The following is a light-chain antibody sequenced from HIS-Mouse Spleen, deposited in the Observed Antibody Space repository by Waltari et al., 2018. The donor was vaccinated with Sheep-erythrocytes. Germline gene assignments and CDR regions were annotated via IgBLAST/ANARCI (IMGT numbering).Light chain of an antibody. V-gene: IGLV3-10*01. Sequence: SYELTQPPSGSVSPGQTARNTCSGDALPKKYAYWYQQKSGQAPVLVIYEDSKRPSGIPERFSGSSSGTMATLTISGAQVEDEADYYCYSTDSSGNHRVFGTGTKVTVL. CDR1: ALPKKY. J-gene: IGLJ1*01. CDR2: EDS. CDR3: YSTDSSGNHRV.